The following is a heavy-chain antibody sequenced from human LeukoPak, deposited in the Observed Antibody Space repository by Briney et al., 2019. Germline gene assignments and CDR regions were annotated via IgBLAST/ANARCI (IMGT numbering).Heavy chain of an antibody. V-gene: IGHV4-30-2*01. CDR2: IYHSGST. CDR3: ARGPPPDFDC. J-gene: IGHJ4*02. CDR1: GGSISSGGYS. Sequence: SQTLSLTCTVSGGSISSGGYSWSWIRQPPGKGLEWIGYIYHSGSTYYNPSLRSRVTISVDRSKNQFSLKLSSVTAADTAVYYCARGPPPDFDCWGQGTLVTVSS.